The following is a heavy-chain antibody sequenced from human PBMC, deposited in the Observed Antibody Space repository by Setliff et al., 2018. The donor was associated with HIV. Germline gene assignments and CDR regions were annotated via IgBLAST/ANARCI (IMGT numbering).Heavy chain of an antibody. V-gene: IGHV1-18*01. CDR2: ISAYSDNT. D-gene: IGHD1-26*01. Sequence: SVKVSCKASGYTFTNFAISWVRQAPGQGLEWMGWISAYSDNTYYAQSLQGRVTMTTDTTSSTSYMELRSLRSDDTAMYYCARIRAGALLNAFDIWGQGTMVTVSS. CDR3: ARIRAGALLNAFDI. CDR1: GYTFTNFA. J-gene: IGHJ3*02.